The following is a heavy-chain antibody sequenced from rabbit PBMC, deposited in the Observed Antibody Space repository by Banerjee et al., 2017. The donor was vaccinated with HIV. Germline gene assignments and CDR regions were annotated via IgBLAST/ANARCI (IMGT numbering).Heavy chain of an antibody. CDR2: ITYGGSA. V-gene: IGHV1S47*01. D-gene: IGHD2-1*01. J-gene: IGHJ6*01. CDR1: GFDFSSYG. CDR3: AREESDGGGHLKL. Sequence: QEQLVESGGGLVQPGGSLKLSCKASGFDFSSYGVSWVRQAPGKGLEWIGYITYGGSAYYASWVKGRFTISRDNAQNTVFLRMTSLTAADTATYFCAREESDGGGHLKLWGPGTLVTVS.